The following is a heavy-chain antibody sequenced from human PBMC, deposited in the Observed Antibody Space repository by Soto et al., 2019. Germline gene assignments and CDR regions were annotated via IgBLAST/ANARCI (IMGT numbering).Heavy chain of an antibody. D-gene: IGHD6-19*01. Sequence: GGSLRLSCAASEFAFSDYAMSWVRQAPGKGLEWVSGISDSGDITYYADSVKGRFTFSRDNSKKTMYLQMNSLRAEDTAVYYCAKTTDGWFSAFEIWGQGTMVTVSS. CDR3: AKTTDGWFSAFEI. V-gene: IGHV3-23*01. CDR2: ISDSGDIT. CDR1: EFAFSDYA. J-gene: IGHJ3*02.